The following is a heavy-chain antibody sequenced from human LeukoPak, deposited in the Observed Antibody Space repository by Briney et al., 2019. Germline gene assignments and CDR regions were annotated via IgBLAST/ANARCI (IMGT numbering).Heavy chain of an antibody. CDR1: GFTFSSYS. J-gene: IGHJ4*02. CDR2: ISSSSSYI. Sequence: GGSLRLSCAASGFTFSSYSMNWVRQAPGKGLEWVSSISSSSSYIYYADSVKGRFTISRDNAKNSLYLQMNSLRAEDTAVYYCARYPPIAAAGIGYWGQGTLVTVSS. CDR3: ARYPPIAAAGIGY. D-gene: IGHD6-13*01. V-gene: IGHV3-21*01.